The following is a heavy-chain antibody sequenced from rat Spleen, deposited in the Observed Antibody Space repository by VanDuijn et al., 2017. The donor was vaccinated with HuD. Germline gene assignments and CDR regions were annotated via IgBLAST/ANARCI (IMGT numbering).Heavy chain of an antibody. Sequence: EVQLVESGGGLVQPGRSLKLSCAASGFTFNNYWLSWVRQTPGKGLDWVASISSGGGGIFYLDSVKDRFTISRDNAKSTLYLQMDSLRSEDTASYYCARHHYDGYYHGPVLGVMDAWGQGASVTVSS. J-gene: IGHJ4*01. CDR1: GFTFNNYW. D-gene: IGHD1-12*03. V-gene: IGHV5-25*01. CDR2: ISSGGGGI. CDR3: ARHHYDGYYHGPVLGVMDA.